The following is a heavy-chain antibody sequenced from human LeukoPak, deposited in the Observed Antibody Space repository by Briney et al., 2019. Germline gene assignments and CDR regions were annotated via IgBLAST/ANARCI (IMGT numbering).Heavy chain of an antibody. V-gene: IGHV3-23*01. CDR2: ISGSGGST. D-gene: IGHD5-12*01. J-gene: IGHJ3*02. Sequence: GGSLRLSCAASGFTSSNYPMSWVRQAPGKGLEWVSSISGSGGSTYYADSVKGRFTISRDNSKNTLHLQMNSLRAEDTAIYYCATPIVTSRAFDIWGQGTMVTVSS. CDR1: GFTSSNYP. CDR3: ATPIVTSRAFDI.